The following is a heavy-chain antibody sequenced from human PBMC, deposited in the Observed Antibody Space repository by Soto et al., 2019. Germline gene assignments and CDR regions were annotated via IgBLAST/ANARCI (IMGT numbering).Heavy chain of an antibody. CDR3: VTVAYYERS. Sequence: EVQLVESGGGLVKPGGSLRLSCTASGFTFSNVGMHWVRQAAGKGLEWVGGIKSKTDGGTTDYAAPVKGRFTISRDDSKNTLYLQMHSLETEDTAVYYCVTVAYYERSGGQGTLVTVSS. V-gene: IGHV3-15*07. J-gene: IGHJ4*02. D-gene: IGHD3-3*01. CDR2: IKSKTDGGTT. CDR1: GFTFSNVG.